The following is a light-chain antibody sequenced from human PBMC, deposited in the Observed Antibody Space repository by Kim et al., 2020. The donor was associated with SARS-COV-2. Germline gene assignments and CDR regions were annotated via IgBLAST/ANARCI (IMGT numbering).Light chain of an antibody. CDR2: TTS. CDR3: QHSYNVPLT. Sequence: DIQMTQSPSSLSASVGDSVTITCRASQSVSTFVNWQQQKPGKAPKVLIETTSTLQSGVSSRFSGSGSGTDFTLTINNLQPEDFATYYCQHSYNVPLTFGGGTKVDIK. J-gene: IGKJ4*01. V-gene: IGKV1-39*01. CDR1: QSVSTF.